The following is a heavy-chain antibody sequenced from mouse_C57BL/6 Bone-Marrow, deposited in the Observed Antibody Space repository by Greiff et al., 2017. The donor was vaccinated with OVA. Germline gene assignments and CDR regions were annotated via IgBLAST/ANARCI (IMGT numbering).Heavy chain of an antibody. V-gene: IGHV1-64*01. Sequence: VQLQQPGAELVKPGASVKLSCKASGYTFTSYWMHWVKQRPGQGLEWIGMIHPNSGSTNYNEKFKSKATLTVDKSSSTAYMQLSSLTSEDSAVYYCADYYGSSYGYFDVWGTGTTVTVSP. CDR2: IHPNSGST. CDR1: GYTFTSYW. CDR3: ADYYGSSYGYFDV. D-gene: IGHD1-1*01. J-gene: IGHJ1*03.